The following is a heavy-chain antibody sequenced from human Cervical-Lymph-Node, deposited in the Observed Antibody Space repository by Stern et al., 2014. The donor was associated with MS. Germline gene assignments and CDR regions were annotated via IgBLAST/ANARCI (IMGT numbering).Heavy chain of an antibody. Sequence: QVQLQQWAPGLLKPSATLSLTCAVFGEPFNDYYWSWIRQSPGKGLEWIGEINHSGSPKYNPSLQNRVTMSVDTSKNQVSLNLRSVTAADTAVFYCARGGISIFGKRFDPWGQGTLVTVSS. CDR1: GEPFNDYY. CDR2: INHSGSP. CDR3: ARGGISIFGKRFDP. V-gene: IGHV4-34*01. J-gene: IGHJ5*02. D-gene: IGHD3-3*01.